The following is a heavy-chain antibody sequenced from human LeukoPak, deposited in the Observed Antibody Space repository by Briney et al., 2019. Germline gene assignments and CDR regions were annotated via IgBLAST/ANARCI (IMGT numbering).Heavy chain of an antibody. J-gene: IGHJ4*02. V-gene: IGHV3-9*01. Sequence: GGSLRLSCAASGFTFDDYAMHWVRQAPGKGLEWVSGISWNSGSIGYADSVKGRFTISRDNAKNSLYLQMNSLRAEDTAVYYCARAKYDYVWGIGNYFDYWGQGTLVTVSS. CDR2: ISWNSGSI. CDR3: ARAKYDYVWGIGNYFDY. CDR1: GFTFDDYA. D-gene: IGHD3-16*01.